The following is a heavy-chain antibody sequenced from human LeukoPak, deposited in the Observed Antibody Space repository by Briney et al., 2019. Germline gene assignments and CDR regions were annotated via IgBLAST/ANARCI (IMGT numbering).Heavy chain of an antibody. CDR2: TYYRSKWYN. Sequence: SQTLSLTCAISGDSVSSNSAAWNWIRQSPSRGLEWLGRTYYRSKWYNDYAVSVKSRITINPDTSKNQFSLQLNSVTPEDTAVYYCARAPAYSSSWYTVDYYGMDVWGQGTTVTVSS. J-gene: IGHJ6*02. D-gene: IGHD6-13*01. V-gene: IGHV6-1*01. CDR1: GDSVSSNSAA. CDR3: ARAPAYSSSWYTVDYYGMDV.